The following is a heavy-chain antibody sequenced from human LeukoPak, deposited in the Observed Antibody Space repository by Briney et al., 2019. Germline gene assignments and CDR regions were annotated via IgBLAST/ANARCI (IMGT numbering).Heavy chain of an antibody. V-gene: IGHV3-74*01. D-gene: IGHD3-22*01. CDR2: IKSDGRT. CDR3: ARAPSEIGGYYPEYFRH. J-gene: IGHJ1*01. Sequence: PGGSLRLSCAAAGFTFSNYWMHWVRQAPGKGLVWISRIKSDGRTNYADSVKGRFTISRDNAKNTVSLQMNSLRAADTGVYYCARAPSEIGGYYPEYFRHWGQGTLVTVSS. CDR1: GFTFSNYW.